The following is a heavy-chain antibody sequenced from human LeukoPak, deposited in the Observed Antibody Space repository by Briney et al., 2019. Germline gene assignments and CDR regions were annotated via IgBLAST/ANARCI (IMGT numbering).Heavy chain of an antibody. CDR1: GFTFSSYG. D-gene: IGHD6-6*01. J-gene: IGHJ4*02. Sequence: GGSLRLSCAASGFTFSSYGMSWVRQAPGKGLEWVSGIGGSGGNIHYVDSVKGRFTISRDNSRNTLYVQMNSLRAEDTAVYYCAKDRSSLAREYFDYWGQGSLVTVSS. CDR3: AKDRSSLAREYFDY. V-gene: IGHV3-23*01. CDR2: IGGSGGNI.